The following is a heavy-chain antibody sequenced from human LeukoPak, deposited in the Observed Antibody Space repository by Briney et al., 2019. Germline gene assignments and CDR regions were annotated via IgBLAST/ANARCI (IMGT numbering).Heavy chain of an antibody. Sequence: GESLKISCKGSGYSFTSYWIGWVRQMPGKGLEWMGIIYPDDSDTRYSPSFEGQVIISVDKSISTAYLQWSSLKPSDTATYYCARHGHCTNGVCYSNYNYYMDVWGKGTTVTVSS. CDR3: ARHGHCTNGVCYSNYNYYMDV. V-gene: IGHV5-51*01. J-gene: IGHJ6*03. D-gene: IGHD2-8*01. CDR2: IYPDDSDT. CDR1: GYSFTSYW.